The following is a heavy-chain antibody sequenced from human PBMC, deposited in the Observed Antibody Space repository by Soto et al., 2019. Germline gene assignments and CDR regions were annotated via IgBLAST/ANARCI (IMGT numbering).Heavy chain of an antibody. V-gene: IGHV5-51*01. CDR3: ARLAMATRRGYYGMDV. CDR1: GYKVSTWHNFTSYW. D-gene: IGHD5-12*01. Sequence: LGESLKLSCMGSGYKVSTWHNFTSYWIAWVRQMPGKGLEWMGIIYPDDSDTRYSPSFQGQVTISADKPISTAYLQWSSLKASDTAMYYCARLAMATRRGYYGMDVWGQGTTVTVSS. J-gene: IGHJ6*02. CDR2: IYPDDSDT.